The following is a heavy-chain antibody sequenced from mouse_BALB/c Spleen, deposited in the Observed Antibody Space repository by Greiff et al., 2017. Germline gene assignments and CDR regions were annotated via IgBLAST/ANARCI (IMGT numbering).Heavy chain of an antibody. D-gene: IGHD1-2*01. CDR3: AREDYGYWFAY. CDR1: GYTFSSYW. V-gene: IGHV1-9*01. J-gene: IGHJ3*01. CDR2: ILPGSGST. Sequence: QVQLKESGAELMKPGASVKISCKATGYTFSSYWIEWVKQRPGHGLEWIGEILPGSGSTNYNEKFKGKATFTADTSSNTAYMQLSSLTSEDSAVYYCAREDYGYWFAYWGQGTLVTVSA.